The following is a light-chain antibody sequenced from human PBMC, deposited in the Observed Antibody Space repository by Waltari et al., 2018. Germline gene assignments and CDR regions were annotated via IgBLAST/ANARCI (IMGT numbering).Light chain of an antibody. CDR1: HSHPASNY. J-gene: IGLJ1*01. Sequence: QSVLTQPPSASATPGQRVSISCSGSHSHPASNYLYWYPQLPGTAPKLLIYRNNQRPSRVPDRFSASKYGTSASLAISELRSEDEGIYYCASWDDSHYVFGPGTTVSVL. CDR3: ASWDDSHYV. CDR2: RNN. V-gene: IGLV1-47*01.